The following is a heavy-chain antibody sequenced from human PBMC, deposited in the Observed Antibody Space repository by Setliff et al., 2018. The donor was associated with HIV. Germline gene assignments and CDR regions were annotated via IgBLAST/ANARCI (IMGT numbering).Heavy chain of an antibody. V-gene: IGHV4-61*02. J-gene: IGHJ2*01. CDR3: ARDGDWEFREWYFDL. CDR1: GGPIASGAYY. Sequence: SETLSLTCTVSGGPIASGAYYWSWIRQPAGKGLEWIGRIYTSGNTNYNPSLNGRVTMSIDRSKNQFSLKLNSVTAADTAVYYCARDGDWEFREWYFDLWGRGTLVTVSS. D-gene: IGHD3-10*01. CDR2: IYTSGNT.